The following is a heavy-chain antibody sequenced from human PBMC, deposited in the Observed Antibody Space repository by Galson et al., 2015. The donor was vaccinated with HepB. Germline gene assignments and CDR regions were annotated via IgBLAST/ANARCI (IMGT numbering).Heavy chain of an antibody. J-gene: IGHJ2*01. D-gene: IGHD6-13*01. V-gene: IGHV3-11*06. Sequence: SLRLSCAASGFTFSDYYMRWIRQAPGKGLEWVSYISNSRSYTDYADSVKGRFTISRDKAKNSLYLQMNSLRAEDTAVYYCARDEGSSWYKDWYFDLWGRGTLVTVSS. CDR3: ARDEGSSWYKDWYFDL. CDR1: GFTFSDYY. CDR2: ISNSRSYT.